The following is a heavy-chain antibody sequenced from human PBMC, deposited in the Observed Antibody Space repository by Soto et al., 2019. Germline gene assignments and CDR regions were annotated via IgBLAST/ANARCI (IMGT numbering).Heavy chain of an antibody. CDR1: GFTFSSYGMTFSSYA. Sequence: EVQLLESGGGSVQPGGSLRLSCAASGFTFSSYGMTFSSYAISWVRQAPGKVLEWVSTISGSGDSTYYADSVKGRFTISRDNSKKMLYLKMNIQGAEEPAVYYSAKDWGGRGYSGYDWVRAQYYFYYWGQGTLVTVSS. J-gene: IGHJ4*02. CDR2: ISGSGDST. D-gene: IGHD5-12*01. V-gene: IGHV3-23*01. CDR3: AKDWGGRGYSGYDWVRAQYYFYY.